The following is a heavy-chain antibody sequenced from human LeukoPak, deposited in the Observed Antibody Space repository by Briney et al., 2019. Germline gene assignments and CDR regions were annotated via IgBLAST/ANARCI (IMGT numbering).Heavy chain of an antibody. V-gene: IGHV3-30*18. Sequence: PGGSLRLSCAASGFTFSSYGMHWVRQAPGKGLEWVAVISYDGSNKYYADSVKGRFTISRDNSKNTLYLQMNSLRAEDTAVYYCAKDSGDYGDYELDYWGQGTLVTVSS. CDR2: ISYDGSNK. J-gene: IGHJ4*02. CDR1: GFTFSSYG. CDR3: AKDSGDYGDYELDY. D-gene: IGHD4-17*01.